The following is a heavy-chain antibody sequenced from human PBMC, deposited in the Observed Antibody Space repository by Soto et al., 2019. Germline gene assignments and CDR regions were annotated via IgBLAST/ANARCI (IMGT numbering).Heavy chain of an antibody. D-gene: IGHD3-10*01. CDR1: VYSFTSYW. V-gene: IGHV5-51*01. J-gene: IGHJ3*02. CDR3: ASTLTYYYGSGSYPHAFDI. Sequence: GESLKISCKGSVYSFTSYWIGWVRQMPGKGLEWMGIIYPGDSDTRYSPSFQGQVTISADKSISTAYLQWSSLKASDTAMYYCASTLTYYYGSGSYPHAFDIWGQGTMVTVSS. CDR2: IYPGDSDT.